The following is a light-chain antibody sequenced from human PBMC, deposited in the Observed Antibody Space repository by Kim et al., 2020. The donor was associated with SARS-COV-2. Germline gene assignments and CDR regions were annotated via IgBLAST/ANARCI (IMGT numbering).Light chain of an antibody. J-gene: IGLJ2*01. V-gene: IGLV3-19*01. CDR2: AKN. CDR3: TSRDSSGKRLV. CDR1: TLSTYY. Sequence: ALGQTIRITCQGDTLSTYYASWYQQKPGQAPILVIYAKNNRPSGIPDRFSGSTSGNTASLTITGAQAEDETDYYCTSRDSSGKRLVFGGGTKVTVL.